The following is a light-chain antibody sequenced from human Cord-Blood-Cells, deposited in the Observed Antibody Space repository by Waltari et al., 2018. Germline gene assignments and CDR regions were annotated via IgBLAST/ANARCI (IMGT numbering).Light chain of an antibody. V-gene: IGLV1-40*01. CDR2: GNS. Sequence: QSVLTQPPSVSGAPGQRVTISCTGSSSNIGAGYDVRWYQQLPGTAPKLLFYGNSNRPSGVPDRFSCSKSGTSASLAITGLQAEDEADYYCQSYDSSLSGSVVFGGGTKLTVL. J-gene: IGLJ2*01. CDR3: QSYDSSLSGSVV. CDR1: SSNIGAGYD.